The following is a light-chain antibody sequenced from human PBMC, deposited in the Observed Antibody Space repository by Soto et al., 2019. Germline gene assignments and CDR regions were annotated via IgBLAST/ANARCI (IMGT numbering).Light chain of an antibody. CDR2: TAS. CDR1: QTISIF. J-gene: IGKJ4*01. V-gene: IGKV1-39*01. CDR3: RQSYKTPLI. Sequence: MTQSPLSLTVTPGEPASISCRSSQTISIFLNWYQHKPGKPPTLLIYTASSLQSGVPSRFSGSGSGTDFTLTISSLQPEDFATYYCRQSYKTPLIFGGGTKVDIK.